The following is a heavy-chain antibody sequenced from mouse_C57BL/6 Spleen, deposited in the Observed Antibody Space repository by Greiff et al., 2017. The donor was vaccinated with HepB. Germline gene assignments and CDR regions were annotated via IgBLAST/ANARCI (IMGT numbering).Heavy chain of an antibody. CDR3: ARDYYGSSGFDY. CDR2: IYPGDGDT. V-gene: IGHV1-82*01. J-gene: IGHJ2*01. D-gene: IGHD1-1*01. Sequence: VQLQQSGPELVKPGASVKISCKASGYAFSSSWMNWVKQRPGKGLEWIGRIYPGDGDTNYNGKFKGKATLTADKSSSTAYMQLSRLTSEDSAVYFCARDYYGSSGFDYWGQGTTLTVSS. CDR1: GYAFSSSW.